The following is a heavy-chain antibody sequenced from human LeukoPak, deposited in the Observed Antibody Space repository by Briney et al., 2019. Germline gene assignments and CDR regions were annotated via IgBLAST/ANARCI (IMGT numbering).Heavy chain of an antibody. CDR1: GGTFSSYA. CDR2: IIPIFGTA. D-gene: IGHD3-10*01. V-gene: IGHV1-69*01. Sequence: ASVKVSCKASGGTFSSYAISWVRQAPGQGLEWMGGIIPIFGTANYAQKFQGRVTITADESTSTAYMELSSLRSEDTAVYYCATMVRGVSNWFDPWGQGTLVTVSS. J-gene: IGHJ5*02. CDR3: ATMVRGVSNWFDP.